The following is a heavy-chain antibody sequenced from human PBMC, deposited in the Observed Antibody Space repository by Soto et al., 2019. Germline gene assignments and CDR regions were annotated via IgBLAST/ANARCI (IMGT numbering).Heavy chain of an antibody. J-gene: IGHJ6*02. D-gene: IGHD1-1*01. Sequence: GGSLRLSCAASGFTFSSYAMHWVRQAPGKGLEWVAVISYDGSNKYYADSVKGRFTISRDNSKNTLYLQMNSLRDEDTAVYYCARAGGNGSPNYYYYYGMDVWGQGTTVTVSS. CDR1: GFTFSSYA. CDR3: ARAGGNGSPNYYYYYGMDV. CDR2: ISYDGSNK. V-gene: IGHV3-30-3*01.